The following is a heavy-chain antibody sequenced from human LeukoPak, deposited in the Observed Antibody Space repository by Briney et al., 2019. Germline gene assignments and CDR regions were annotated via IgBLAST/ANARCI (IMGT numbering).Heavy chain of an antibody. V-gene: IGHV4-39*07. CDR2: IYHSGST. CDR3: ARAVGATTELGRFDP. D-gene: IGHD1-26*01. J-gene: IGHJ5*02. Sequence: SETLSLTCTVSGGSISSNSHYWGWIRQPPGKGLEWIGHIYHSGSTYYNASLKSRVTISVDTSNHQFSLRLSSVTAADTAVYYCARAVGATTELGRFDPWGQGTLVTVSS. CDR1: GGSISSNSHY.